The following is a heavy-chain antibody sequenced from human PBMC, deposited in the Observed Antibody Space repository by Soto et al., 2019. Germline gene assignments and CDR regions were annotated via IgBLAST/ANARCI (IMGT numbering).Heavy chain of an antibody. CDR1: VYTFTSYA. Sequence: ASVKVSCKASVYTFTSYAMHWVRQAPGQRLEWMGWINAGNGNTKYSQKFQGRVTITRDTSASTAYMELSSLRSEDTAVYYCARGLLVAATPGIDYWGQGTLVTVSS. CDR2: INAGNGNT. J-gene: IGHJ4*02. D-gene: IGHD2-15*01. CDR3: ARGLLVAATPGIDY. V-gene: IGHV1-3*01.